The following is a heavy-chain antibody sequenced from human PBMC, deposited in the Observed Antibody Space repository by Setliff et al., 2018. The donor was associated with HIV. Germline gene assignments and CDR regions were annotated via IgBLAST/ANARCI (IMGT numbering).Heavy chain of an antibody. CDR3: ARDRRRYDIVTLHYMDV. V-gene: IGHV3-53*01. J-gene: IGHJ6*03. Sequence: PGGSLRLSCAASGFTVSTNYMSWVRQAPGKGLEWVSIIYTSDSGGAPYYADSVKGRFTISRDNAKNSLYLQMNSLRAEDTAMYYCARDRRRYDIVTLHYMDVWGKGTAVTVSS. CDR2: IYTSDSGGAP. CDR1: GFTVSTNY. D-gene: IGHD3-9*01.